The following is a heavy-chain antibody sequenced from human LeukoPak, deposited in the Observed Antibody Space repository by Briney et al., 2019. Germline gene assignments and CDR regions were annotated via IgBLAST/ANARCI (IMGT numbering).Heavy chain of an antibody. V-gene: IGHV3-66*01. CDR1: GFTVSSNY. Sequence: PGGSLRLSCAASGFTVSSNYMSWVRQAPGKGLEWVSVIYSGGSTYYADSVKGRFTISRDNSKNTLYLQMNSLRAEDTAVYYCARDARRWFGTYGMDVWGQGTTVTVSS. J-gene: IGHJ6*02. D-gene: IGHD3-10*01. CDR3: ARDARRWFGTYGMDV. CDR2: IYSGGST.